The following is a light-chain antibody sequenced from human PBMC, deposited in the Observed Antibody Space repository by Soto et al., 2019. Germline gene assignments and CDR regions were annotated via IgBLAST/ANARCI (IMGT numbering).Light chain of an antibody. J-gene: IGKJ4*01. Sequence: DIQLTQSPSFLSASEGDRVTFTCRASQDITSFLAWYQQKPGKAPKLLIYAASTLQSGGPSRFSGSGFGTEFTLTINSLQPEDFATYYCQQLSGYPLTFGGGTTVEI. CDR1: QDITSF. CDR2: AAS. CDR3: QQLSGYPLT. V-gene: IGKV1-9*01.